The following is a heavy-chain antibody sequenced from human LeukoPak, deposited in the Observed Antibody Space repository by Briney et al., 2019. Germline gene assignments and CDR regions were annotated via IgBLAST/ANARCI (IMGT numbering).Heavy chain of an antibody. D-gene: IGHD3-9*01. J-gene: IGHJ3*02. V-gene: IGHV3-30*12. CDR1: GFTFSSYG. CDR2: ISYDDTNK. Sequence: GGSLRLSCAASGFTFSSYGMHWVRQAPGKGLEWVAVISYDDTNKYYVDSVKGRFTISRDNTKNSLYLQMNSLRAEDTAVYYCASYILTGYYNGHDAFDIWGQGTMVIVSS. CDR3: ASYILTGYYNGHDAFDI.